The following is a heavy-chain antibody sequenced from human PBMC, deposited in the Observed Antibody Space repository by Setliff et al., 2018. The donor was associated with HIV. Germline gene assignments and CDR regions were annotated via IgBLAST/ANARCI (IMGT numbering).Heavy chain of an antibody. J-gene: IGHJ6*02. V-gene: IGHV3-7*01. CDR2: IKQDGSEK. D-gene: IGHD3-16*01. CDR1: GFTFSSYW. Sequence: PGGSLRLSCAASGFTFSSYWMSWVRQAPGKGLEWVANIKQDGSEKYYVDSVKGRFTISRDNAKNSLYLQMNSLRAEDTAVYYCARDGGFYLGGYYYYGMDVWGQGTTVTVSS. CDR3: ARDGGFYLGGYYYYGMDV.